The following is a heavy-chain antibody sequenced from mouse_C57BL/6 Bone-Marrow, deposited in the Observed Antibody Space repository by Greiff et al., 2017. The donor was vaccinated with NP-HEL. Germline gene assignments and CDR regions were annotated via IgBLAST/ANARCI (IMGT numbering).Heavy chain of an antibody. CDR1: GYTFTSYD. V-gene: IGHV1-85*01. Sequence: QVQLQQSGPELVKPGASVKLSCKASGYTFTSYDINWVKQRPGQGLEWIGWLYPRDGSTKYNEKFKGKATLTVDTSSSTAYMELHSLTSEDSAVYFCAMGWGLQAWFAYWGQGTLVTVSA. J-gene: IGHJ3*01. CDR2: LYPRDGST. D-gene: IGHD6-1*01. CDR3: AMGWGLQAWFAY.